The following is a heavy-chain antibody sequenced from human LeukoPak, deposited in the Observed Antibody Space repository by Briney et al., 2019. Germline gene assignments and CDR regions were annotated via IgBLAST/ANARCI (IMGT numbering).Heavy chain of an antibody. CDR2: IYYSGST. CDR1: GGSISSGDYY. D-gene: IGHD3-10*01. J-gene: IGHJ4*02. CDR3: ASMVRGVIKGSFDY. Sequence: SETLSLTCTVSGGSISSGDYYWSWIRQPPGKGLEWIGYIYYSGSTYYNPSLKSRVTISVDTSKNQFSLKLSSVTAADTAVYYCASMVRGVIKGSFDYWGQGTLVTVSS. V-gene: IGHV4-30-4*01.